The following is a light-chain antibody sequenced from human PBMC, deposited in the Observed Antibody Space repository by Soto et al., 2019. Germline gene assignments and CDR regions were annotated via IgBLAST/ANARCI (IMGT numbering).Light chain of an antibody. CDR1: TGSIADSY. Sequence: NFMLTQPHSVSESPGKTVTISCSRTTGSIADSYVHWFQQRPGSAPTTVIYEGDQRPPGVPARCSGSIDSSSTSASLTTAGLKTEDEAYYCCQYYDCSNHVIFGGGTKLTVL. V-gene: IGLV6-57*03. CDR2: EGD. CDR3: QYYDCSNHVI. J-gene: IGLJ2*01.